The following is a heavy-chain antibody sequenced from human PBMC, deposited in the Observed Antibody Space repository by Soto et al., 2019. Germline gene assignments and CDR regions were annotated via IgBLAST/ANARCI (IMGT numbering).Heavy chain of an antibody. CDR2: IYSSGST. CDR3: ARGQRFSDWFDP. CDR1: GGAISGYY. V-gene: IGHV4-4*07. Sequence: PSETLSLTCTVTGGAISGYYWTWIRQSDGEGLEWIGRIYSSGSTNYNPSLTSRVTISLDTSMNYFSLRLSSVTAADTAVYYCARGQRFSDWFDPWGQGTLVTVSS. J-gene: IGHJ5*02. D-gene: IGHD3-3*01.